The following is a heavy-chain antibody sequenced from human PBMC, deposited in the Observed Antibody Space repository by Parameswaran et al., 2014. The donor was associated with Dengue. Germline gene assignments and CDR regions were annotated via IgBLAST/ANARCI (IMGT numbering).Heavy chain of an antibody. CDR2: IRSKAYGGTT. V-gene: IGHV3-49*02. CDR3: TRDPFPTPYPV. J-gene: IGHJ6*02. D-gene: IGHD2-15*01. Sequence: VRQAPGKGLEWVGFIRSKAYGGTTEYAASVKGRFTISRDDSKSIAYLQMNSLKTEDTAVYYCTRDPFPTPYPVWGQGTTVTVSS.